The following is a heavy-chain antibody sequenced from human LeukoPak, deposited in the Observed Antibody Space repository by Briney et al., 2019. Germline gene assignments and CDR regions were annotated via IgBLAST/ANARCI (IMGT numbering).Heavy chain of an antibody. V-gene: IGHV4-59*01. CDR1: GGSISSYY. CDR3: ARGGGIAVAGLYY. CDR2: IYYSGST. D-gene: IGHD6-19*01. J-gene: IGHJ4*02. Sequence: AETLSLTCTVSGGSISSYYWSWIRQPPGKGLEWIGYIYYSGSTNYNRSLKSRVTISVDTSKNQFSLKLSSDTAADTAVYYCARGGGIAVAGLYYWGQGTLVTVSS.